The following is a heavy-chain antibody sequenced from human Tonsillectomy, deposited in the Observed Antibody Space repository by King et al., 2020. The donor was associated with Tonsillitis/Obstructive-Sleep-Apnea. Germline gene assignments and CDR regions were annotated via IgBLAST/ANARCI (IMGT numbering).Heavy chain of an antibody. V-gene: IGHV4-59*01. CDR2: IYYSGST. CDR1: GGSISSYY. Sequence: QLQESGPGLVKPSETLSLTCTVSGGSISSYYWSWIRQPPGKGLEWLGYIYYSGSTNYNPSLKSRVTISVDTSKNQFSLKLSSVTAADTAVYYCARMEYRAGNAFDIWGQGTMVTVSS. D-gene: IGHD2/OR15-2a*01. J-gene: IGHJ3*02. CDR3: ARMEYRAGNAFDI.